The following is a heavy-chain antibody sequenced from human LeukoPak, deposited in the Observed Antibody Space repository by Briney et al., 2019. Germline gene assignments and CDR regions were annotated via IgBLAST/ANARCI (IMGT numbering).Heavy chain of an antibody. CDR1: GGTFSSYA. CDR2: IIPIFGIA. D-gene: IGHD5-24*01. V-gene: IGHV1-69*04. J-gene: IGHJ4*02. Sequence: ASVKVSCKASGGTFSSYAISWVRQAPGQGLEWMGRIIPIFGIANYAQKFQGRVTITADKSTSTAYMELSSLRSEDAAVYYCARDLQLLLDYWGQGTLVTVSS. CDR3: ARDLQLLLDY.